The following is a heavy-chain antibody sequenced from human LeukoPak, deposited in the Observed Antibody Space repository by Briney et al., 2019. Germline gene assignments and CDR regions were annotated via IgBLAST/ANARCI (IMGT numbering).Heavy chain of an antibody. CDR3: ARVYYDFRSGYYVDTFDY. CDR1: GYTFTSYD. Sequence: GASVKVSCKASGYTFTSYDINWVRQATGQGLEWMGWMNPNSGNTGYAQKFQGRVTMTRNTSISTAYMELSSLRSEDTAVYYCARVYYDFRSGYYVDTFDYWGQGTLVTVSS. D-gene: IGHD3-3*01. J-gene: IGHJ4*02. CDR2: MNPNSGNT. V-gene: IGHV1-8*01.